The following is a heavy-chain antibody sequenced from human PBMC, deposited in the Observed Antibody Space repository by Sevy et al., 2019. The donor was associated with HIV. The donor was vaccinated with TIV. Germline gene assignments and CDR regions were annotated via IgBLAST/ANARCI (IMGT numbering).Heavy chain of an antibody. CDR2: ISSSSSTI. CDR3: ARGPMVRGVIINFFDY. V-gene: IGHV3-48*01. Sequence: GGSLRLSCAASGFTFSSYSMNWVRQAPRKGLEWVSYISSSSSTIYYADSVKGRFTISRDNAKNSLYLQMNSLRAEDTAVYYCARGPMVRGVIINFFDYWGQGTLVTVSS. D-gene: IGHD3-10*01. CDR1: GFTFSSYS. J-gene: IGHJ4*02.